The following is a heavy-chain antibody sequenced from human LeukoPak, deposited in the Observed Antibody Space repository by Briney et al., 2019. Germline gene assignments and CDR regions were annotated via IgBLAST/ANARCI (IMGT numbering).Heavy chain of an antibody. V-gene: IGHV4-34*01. CDR2: INHSGST. J-gene: IGHJ4*02. Sequence: GSLRLSCAASGFTFSSYEMNWVRQPPGKGLEWIGEINHSGSTNYNPPLKSRVTISVHTSKNQFSLKLSSVTAADTAVYYCARVRYSSSWYGAPFDYWGQGTLVTVSS. CDR3: ARVRYSSSWYGAPFDY. D-gene: IGHD6-13*01. CDR1: GFTFSSYE.